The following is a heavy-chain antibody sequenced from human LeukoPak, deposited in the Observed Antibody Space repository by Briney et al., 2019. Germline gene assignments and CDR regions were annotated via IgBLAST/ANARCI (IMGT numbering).Heavy chain of an antibody. J-gene: IGHJ6*02. D-gene: IGHD3-22*01. Sequence: ASVKVSCKVSGYTLTELSMHWVRQAPGKGLEWMGGFDPEDGETIYAQKFQGRVTMTEDTSTDTAYMELSSLRSEDTAVYYCATGTLRHSSGYYRPRYYYYYGMDVWGQGTTVTVSS. CDR1: GYTLTELS. V-gene: IGHV1-24*01. CDR2: FDPEDGET. CDR3: ATGTLRHSSGYYRPRYYYYYGMDV.